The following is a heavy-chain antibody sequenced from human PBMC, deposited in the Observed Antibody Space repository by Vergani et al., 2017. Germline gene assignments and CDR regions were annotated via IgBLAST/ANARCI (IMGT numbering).Heavy chain of an antibody. Sequence: QVQLVESGGGVVQPGGSLRLSCAASGFTFSSYGMHWVRQAPGKGLEWVAFIRYDGSNKYYADSVKGRFTISRDNSKNTLYLQMNSLRAEDTAVYYCAKDSVYYYESSGSPRPRTDYWGQGTLVTVSS. J-gene: IGHJ4*02. CDR1: GFTFSSYG. CDR2: IRYDGSNK. V-gene: IGHV3-30*02. CDR3: AKDSVYYYESSGSPRPRTDY. D-gene: IGHD3-22*01.